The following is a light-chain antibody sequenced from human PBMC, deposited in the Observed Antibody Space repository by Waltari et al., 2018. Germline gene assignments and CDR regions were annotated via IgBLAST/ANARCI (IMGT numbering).Light chain of an antibody. CDR3: QQYNVWPPLT. J-gene: IGKJ4*01. CDR1: QSIHDN. Sequence: EIVMTQSPATPSVSQVERATLYCRASQSIHDNLAWYQQKPGQAPRLLIYGASTRATGIPARFRGSGSGAEFTLTITSLQSEDCAVYYCQQYNVWPPLTFGGGTKVEIK. CDR2: GAS. V-gene: IGKV3-15*01.